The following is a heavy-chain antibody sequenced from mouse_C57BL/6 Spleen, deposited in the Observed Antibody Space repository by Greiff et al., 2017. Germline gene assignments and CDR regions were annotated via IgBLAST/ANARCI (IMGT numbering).Heavy chain of an antibody. V-gene: IGHV1-26*01. CDR1: GYTFTDYY. CDR3: ARPPHFDY. J-gene: IGHJ2*01. Sequence: EVQLQQSGPELVKPGASVKISCKASGYTFTDYYMNWVKQSHGKSLEWIGDINPNNGGTSYNQKFKGKATLTVDKSSSTAYMELRSLTSEDSAVYYCARPPHFDYWGQGTTLTVSS. CDR2: INPNNGGT.